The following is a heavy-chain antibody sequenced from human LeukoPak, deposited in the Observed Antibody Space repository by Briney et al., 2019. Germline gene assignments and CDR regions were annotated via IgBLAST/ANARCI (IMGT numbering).Heavy chain of an antibody. CDR1: GGSFSGYY. J-gene: IGHJ4*02. CDR3: ARDPVLWFGEPRGY. D-gene: IGHD3-10*01. CDR2: INHSGST. Sequence: SETLSLTCAVYGGSFSGYYWSWIRQPPGKGLEWIGEINHSGSTNYNPSLKSRVTISVDTSKNQFSLKLSSVTAADTAVYYCARDPVLWFGEPRGYWGQGTLVTVSS. V-gene: IGHV4-34*01.